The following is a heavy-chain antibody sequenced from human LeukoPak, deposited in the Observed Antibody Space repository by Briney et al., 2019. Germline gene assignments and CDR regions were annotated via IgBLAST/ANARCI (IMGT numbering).Heavy chain of an antibody. Sequence: NTSETLSLTCTVSGGSISSSSYYWGWIRQNPGMGLEWIGTMYYSGSTNYNPSLKSRVTLSIDTPKNQFSLRLSSVTAADTAVYYCASKSTAWTIDYWGQGTLVTVSS. V-gene: IGHV4-39*01. CDR3: ASKSTAWTIDY. CDR1: GGSISSSSYY. D-gene: IGHD3/OR15-3a*01. J-gene: IGHJ4*02. CDR2: MYYSGST.